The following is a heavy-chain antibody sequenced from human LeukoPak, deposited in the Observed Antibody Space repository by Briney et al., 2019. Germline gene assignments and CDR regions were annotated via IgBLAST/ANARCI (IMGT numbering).Heavy chain of an antibody. V-gene: IGHV4-4*07. J-gene: IGHJ3*02. D-gene: IGHD3-10*01. CDR3: ARVEGGAGLLWFGAVNHDAFDI. CDR2: IYTSGST. Sequence: SETLYLTCTVSGGSISSYYWSWIRQPAGKGLEWIGRIYTSGSTNYNPSLKSRVTMSVDTSKNQFSLKLSSVTAADTAVYYCARVEGGAGLLWFGAVNHDAFDIWGQGTMVTVSS. CDR1: GGSISSYY.